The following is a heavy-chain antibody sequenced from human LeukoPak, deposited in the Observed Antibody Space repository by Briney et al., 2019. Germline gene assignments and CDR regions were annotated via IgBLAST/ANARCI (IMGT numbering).Heavy chain of an antibody. J-gene: IGHJ3*02. CDR1: GDTLRRYA. D-gene: IGHD1-26*01. V-gene: IGHV1-69*01. CDR3: AVPSGFRGACDI. Sequence: GASVKVSCKASGDTLRRYAISWVRQAPGQGLEWMGGIMPIFPTPDYAQKFQGRLTITVDEDTSTTYMELNSLRFEDTAMYYCAVPSGFRGACDIWGQGTMVTVSS. CDR2: IMPIFPTP.